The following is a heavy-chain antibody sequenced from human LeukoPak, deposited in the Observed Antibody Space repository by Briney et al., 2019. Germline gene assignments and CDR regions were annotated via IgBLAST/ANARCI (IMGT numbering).Heavy chain of an antibody. D-gene: IGHD6-13*01. Sequence: GGSLRLSCAASGFTFSSYGMHWVRQAPGKGLEWVAVIWYGGSNKYYADSVKGRFTISRDNSKNTLYLQMNSLRAEDTAVYYCAKIAAALDAFDIWGQGTMVTVSS. J-gene: IGHJ3*02. CDR3: AKIAAALDAFDI. V-gene: IGHV3-30*02. CDR2: IWYGGSNK. CDR1: GFTFSSYG.